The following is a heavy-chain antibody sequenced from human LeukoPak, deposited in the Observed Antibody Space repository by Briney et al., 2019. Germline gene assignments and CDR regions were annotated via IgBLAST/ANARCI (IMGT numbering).Heavy chain of an antibody. Sequence: SETLPLTCAVYGGSFSGYYWSWIRQPPGKGLEWIGEINHSGSTNYNPSLKSRVTISVDTSKNQFSLKLSSVTAADTAVYYCARVKELERRLGSNFDYWGQGTLVTVSS. J-gene: IGHJ4*02. V-gene: IGHV4-34*01. CDR3: ARVKELERRLGSNFDY. CDR2: INHSGST. CDR1: GGSFSGYY. D-gene: IGHD1-1*01.